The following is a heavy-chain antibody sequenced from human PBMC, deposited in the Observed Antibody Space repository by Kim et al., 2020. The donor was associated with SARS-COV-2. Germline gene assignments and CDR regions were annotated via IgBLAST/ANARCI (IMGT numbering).Heavy chain of an antibody. D-gene: IGHD3-3*01. CDR3: SRDFYELWSGFIDY. CDR2: IWYYGDNE. V-gene: IGHV3-33*01. CDR1: GFTFSSDG. J-gene: IGHJ4*02. Sequence: GGSLRLSCAASGFTFSSDGMHWVRQAPGKGLEWVAVIWYYGDNEYYADSVKDRCTISRDNSENTMYLQMNSLRAEDVAVYYYSRDFYELWSGFIDYWGQGTLVTVSS.